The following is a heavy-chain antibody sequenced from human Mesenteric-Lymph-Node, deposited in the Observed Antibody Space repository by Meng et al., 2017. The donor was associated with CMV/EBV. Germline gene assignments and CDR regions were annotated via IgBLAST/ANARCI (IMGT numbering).Heavy chain of an antibody. Sequence: SETLSLTCTVSGGSISSYYWSWIRQPPGKGLEWIGYIYYSGSTNYNPSVKSRVTISVDTSKNQFSLKLSSVTAADTAVYYCARDGGELYYYGMDVWGQGTTVTVSS. J-gene: IGHJ6*02. D-gene: IGHD1-26*01. CDR3: ARDGGELYYYGMDV. CDR2: IYYSGST. V-gene: IGHV4-59*01. CDR1: GGSISSYY.